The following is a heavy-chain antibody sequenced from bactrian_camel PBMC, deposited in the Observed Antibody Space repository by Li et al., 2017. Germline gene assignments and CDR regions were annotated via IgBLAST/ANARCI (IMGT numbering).Heavy chain of an antibody. J-gene: IGHJ4*01. V-gene: IGHV3S60*01. CDR1: RDSYDYYS. CDR3: AASMTTYGGYGPLSTYEYYY. CDR2: MWANGANI. Sequence: HVQLVESGGGSVQPGGSLRLSCTFTRDSYDYYSMGWFRQVPGKQREGVAAMWANGANIYYSDSVKGRFTISLDNQKDTVYLQMNSLKPEDTAMYRCAASMTTYGGYGPLSTYEYYYWSQGTQVTVS. D-gene: IGHD4*01.